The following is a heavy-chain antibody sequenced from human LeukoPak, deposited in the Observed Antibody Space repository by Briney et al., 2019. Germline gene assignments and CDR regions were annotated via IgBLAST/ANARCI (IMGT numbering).Heavy chain of an antibody. V-gene: IGHV3-64*01. CDR1: VFTFSSYA. CDR3: ARAITGTTTAWFDP. CDR2: ISSNGGST. Sequence: GGSLRLSCAASVFTFSSYAMHWVRQAPGKGLEYVSAISSNGGSTYYANSVKGRFTISRDNSKNTLYLQMGSLRAEDMAVYYCARAITGTTTAWFDPWGQGTLVTVSS. J-gene: IGHJ5*02. D-gene: IGHD1-7*01.